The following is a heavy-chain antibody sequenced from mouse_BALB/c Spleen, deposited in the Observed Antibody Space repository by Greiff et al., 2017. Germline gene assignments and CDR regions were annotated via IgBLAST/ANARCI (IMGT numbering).Heavy chain of an antibody. Sequence: EVQLVESGAELVRPGASVKLSCTASGFNIKDYYMHWVKQRPEQGLEWIGWIEPENGDTEYAPKFQGKATMTADTSSNTAYLQLSSLTSEDTAVYYCNPSSLLRLGYWGQGTTLTVSS. CDR3: NPSSLLRLGY. V-gene: IGHV14-4*02. CDR1: GFNIKDYY. CDR2: IEPENGDT. J-gene: IGHJ2*01. D-gene: IGHD1-2*01.